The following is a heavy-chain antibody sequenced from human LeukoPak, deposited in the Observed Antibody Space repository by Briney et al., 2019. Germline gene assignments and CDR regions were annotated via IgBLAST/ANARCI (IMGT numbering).Heavy chain of an antibody. CDR3: ARHRGDYRRGFDY. V-gene: IGHV5-10-1*01. D-gene: IGHD4-17*01. CDR1: GYSFNTYW. CDR2: IDPSDSYS. J-gene: IGHJ4*02. Sequence: GESLKISCKGSGYSFNTYWISWVSQMPGIGLEWMVRIDPSDSYSDYSPSFQGHVTISADKSISTAYLQWSSLKASDTAMYYCARHRGDYRRGFDYWGQGTLVTVSS.